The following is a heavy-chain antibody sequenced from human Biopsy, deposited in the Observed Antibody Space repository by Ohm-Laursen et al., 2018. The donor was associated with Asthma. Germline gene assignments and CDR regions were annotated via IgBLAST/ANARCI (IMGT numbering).Heavy chain of an antibody. Sequence: GTLSLTCIVSGDAMSTSGSYWGWIRQSPGKGLEWTGSIYYSGRTYYNPSLESRVTISADTSKNHFSLKVTSVTAADTAVYYCARAVSSSSYWYFDPWGRGDLVTVSS. CDR1: GDAMSTSGSY. J-gene: IGHJ2*01. CDR3: ARAVSSSSYWYFDP. V-gene: IGHV4-39*02. D-gene: IGHD6-6*01. CDR2: IYYSGRT.